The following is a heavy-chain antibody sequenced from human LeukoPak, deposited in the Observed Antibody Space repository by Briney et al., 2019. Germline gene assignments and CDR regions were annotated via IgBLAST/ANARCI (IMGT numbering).Heavy chain of an antibody. D-gene: IGHD3-22*01. V-gene: IGHV4-39*01. J-gene: IGHJ4*02. CDR2: IYYSGST. CDR3: ARRSGYDSSGYPY. Sequence: SETLSLTCTVSGGSISSSSYYWGWIRQPPGKGLEWIGSIYYSGSTYYNPSLKSRVTISVDTSKNQFSLKLSSVTAADTAVYYCARRSGYDSSGYPYWGQGTLVTVSS. CDR1: GGSISSSSYY.